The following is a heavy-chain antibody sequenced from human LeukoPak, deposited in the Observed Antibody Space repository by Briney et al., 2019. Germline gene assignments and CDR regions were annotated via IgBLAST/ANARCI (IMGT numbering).Heavy chain of an antibody. CDR1: GYAFTSYA. V-gene: IGHV1-3*01. D-gene: IGHD2-2*01. CDR2: ISAGNGNT. Sequence: ASVKVSCKASGYAFTSYAIHWVRQAPGQRLDWMGWISAGNGNTKYSQKFQGRVTITRDTSATTAYMELSSLRSEDTAVYYCARDWGYQLLAYWGQGTLVTVPS. J-gene: IGHJ4*02. CDR3: ARDWGYQLLAY.